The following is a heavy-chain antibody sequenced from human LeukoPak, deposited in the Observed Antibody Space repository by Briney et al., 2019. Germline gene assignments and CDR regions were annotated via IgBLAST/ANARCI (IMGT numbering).Heavy chain of an antibody. CDR3: ATYYDFWSGYYFDY. D-gene: IGHD3-3*01. CDR1: GFTFSSYA. V-gene: IGHV3-23*01. J-gene: IGHJ4*02. Sequence: PGGSLRLSCAASGFTFSSYAMSWVRQAPGKGLEWVSAISGSSGSTYYADSVKGRFTISRDNSKNTLYLQMNSLRAEDTAVYYCATYYDFWSGYYFDYWGQGTLVTVSS. CDR2: ISGSSGST.